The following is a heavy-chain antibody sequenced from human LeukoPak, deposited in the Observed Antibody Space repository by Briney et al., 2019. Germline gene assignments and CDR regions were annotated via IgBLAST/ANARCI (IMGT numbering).Heavy chain of an antibody. D-gene: IGHD3-22*01. Sequence: GGSLRLSCAASGFTVSSNYMSWVRQAPGKGLEWVSVIYSGGSTYYADSVKGRFTISRDNSKNTLYLQMNSLRAEDTAVYYCARGGAYYYDSSGYSPIEYWGQGTLVTVSS. CDR3: ARGGAYYYDSSGYSPIEY. J-gene: IGHJ4*02. V-gene: IGHV3-53*05. CDR2: IYSGGST. CDR1: GFTVSSNY.